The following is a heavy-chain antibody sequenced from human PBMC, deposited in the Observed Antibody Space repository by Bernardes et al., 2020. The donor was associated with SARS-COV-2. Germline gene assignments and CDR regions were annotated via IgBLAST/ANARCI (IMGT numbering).Heavy chain of an antibody. CDR2: ISWNSGSI. J-gene: IGHJ4*02. V-gene: IGHV3-9*01. CDR3: AKDPRTKAVAVAGTTYFDC. CDR1: GFTFDDYA. Sequence: GGSLRLSCAASGFTFDDYAMHWVRQAPGKGLEWVSGISWNSGSIGYADSVKGRFTISRDNSKNTLYLQMNTLSAEDTAVYYCAKDPRTKAVAVAGTTYFDCWSLGTLVTVSS. D-gene: IGHD6-13*01.